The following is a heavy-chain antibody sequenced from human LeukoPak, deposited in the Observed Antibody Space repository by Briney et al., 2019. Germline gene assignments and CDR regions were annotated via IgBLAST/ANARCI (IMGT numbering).Heavy chain of an antibody. D-gene: IGHD6-6*01. CDR2: IYYSGST. V-gene: IGHV4-59*01. CDR1: GGSISSYY. CDR3: ARRRIAASYFDY. J-gene: IGHJ4*02. Sequence: SSETLSLTCTVSGGSISSYYWSWIRQPPGKGLEWIGYIYYSGSTNYNPSLKSRVTISVDTSKNQFSLKLSSVTAADTAVYYCARRRIAASYFDYWGQGTLVTVSS.